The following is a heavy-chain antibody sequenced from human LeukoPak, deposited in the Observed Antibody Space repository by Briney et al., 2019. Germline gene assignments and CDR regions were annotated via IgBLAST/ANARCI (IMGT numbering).Heavy chain of an antibody. J-gene: IGHJ4*02. CDR3: VRVSSYSGAWGSDH. D-gene: IGHD2-21*01. CDR2: INPDGSEK. V-gene: IGHV3-7*01. CDR1: GFTFSSYG. Sequence: GGSLRLSCATSGFTFSSYGMSWVRQAPGKGPEWVANINPDGSEKNYVDSLKGRFTISRDNPKNSLFLHMNSLRAEDTAVYYCVRVSSYSGAWGSDHWGQGTLVTVCS.